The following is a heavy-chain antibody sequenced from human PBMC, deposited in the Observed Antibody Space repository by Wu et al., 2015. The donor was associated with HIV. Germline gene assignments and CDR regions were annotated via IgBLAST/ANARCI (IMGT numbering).Heavy chain of an antibody. J-gene: IGHJ4*02. CDR1: GDTFSTST. CDR3: ATGEXESAALEY. V-gene: IGHV1-69*01. Sequence: QVQLVQSGAEVKKPGASVKVSCKASGDTFSTSTFTWVRQTPGQGLQWMGGIIPIFGKANYARRFQGKVTITADESTSTVYMELRSLKSEDTAIYYCATGEXESAALEYWGQGTLVTVSS. D-gene: IGHD2-2*01. CDR2: IIPIFGKA.